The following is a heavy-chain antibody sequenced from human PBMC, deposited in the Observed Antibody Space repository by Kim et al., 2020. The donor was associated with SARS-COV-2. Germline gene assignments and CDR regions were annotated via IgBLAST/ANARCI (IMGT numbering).Heavy chain of an antibody. CDR3: ARGGFYGSGSYDH. D-gene: IGHD3-10*01. CDR2: INHSGST. V-gene: IGHV4-34*01. CDR1: GGSFSGYY. J-gene: IGHJ4*02. Sequence: SETLSLTCVVSGGSFSGYYWSWIRQPPGKGLEWIGEINHSGSTNYNPSLKSRVAISVDTSMKRVSLGLGSVTAADTAVYYCARGGFYGSGSYDHWGQGTLVTVSS.